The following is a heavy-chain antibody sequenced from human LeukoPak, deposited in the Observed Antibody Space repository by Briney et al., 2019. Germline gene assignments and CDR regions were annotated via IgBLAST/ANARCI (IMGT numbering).Heavy chain of an antibody. Sequence: MASETLSLTCTVSGGSISSYYWSWIRQPPGKGLEWIGYIYYSGSTNYNPSLKSRVTISVDTSKNQFSLKLSSVTAADTAVYCCARHRYSSSWSPFDYWGQRTLVTVSS. CDR1: GGSISSYY. V-gene: IGHV4-59*08. D-gene: IGHD6-13*01. J-gene: IGHJ4*02. CDR2: IYYSGST. CDR3: ARHRYSSSWSPFDY.